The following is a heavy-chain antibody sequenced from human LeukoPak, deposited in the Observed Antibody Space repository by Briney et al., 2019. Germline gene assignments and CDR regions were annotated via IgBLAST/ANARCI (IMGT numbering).Heavy chain of an antibody. J-gene: IGHJ2*01. Sequence: SETLSLTCIVSGDSISTNSYFWGWIRQPPGKGLEWIGSVYYSGSTYSSPSLKSRVTMSVDTSKNHFSLNLNSVTAADTAVYYCARPIRPYSSSWYGYWYFDLWGRCTLVTVSS. D-gene: IGHD6-13*01. V-gene: IGHV4-39*02. CDR3: ARPIRPYSSSWYGYWYFDL. CDR2: VYYSGST. CDR1: GDSISTNSYF.